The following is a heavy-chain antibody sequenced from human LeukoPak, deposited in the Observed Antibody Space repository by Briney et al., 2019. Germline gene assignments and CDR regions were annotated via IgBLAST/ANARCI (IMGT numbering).Heavy chain of an antibody. Sequence: TLSLTCAVSGGSISNGDYSWTWIRQPPGKGLEWIAYSHHSGTTYYNPSLKSRVTVSVDRAKNQFSLKLSSVTAADTAVYYCARFSPMVRGVITRAFDYWGQGTLVTVSS. V-gene: IGHV4-30-2*01. D-gene: IGHD3-10*01. CDR2: SHHSGTT. J-gene: IGHJ4*02. CDR3: ARFSPMVRGVITRAFDY. CDR1: GGSISNGDYS.